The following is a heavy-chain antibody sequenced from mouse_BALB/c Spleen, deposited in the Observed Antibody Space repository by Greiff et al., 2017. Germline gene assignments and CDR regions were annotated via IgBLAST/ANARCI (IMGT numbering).Heavy chain of an antibody. CDR3: ASYYGSSLYYFDY. D-gene: IGHD1-1*01. CDR1: GFNIKDTY. Sequence: EVQLQQSGAELVKPGASVKLSCTASGFNIKDTYMHWVKQRPEQGLEWIGRIDPANGNTKYDPKFQGKATITADTSSNTAYLQLSSLTSEDTAVYYCASYYGSSLYYFDYWGQGTTLTVSS. CDR2: IDPANGNT. J-gene: IGHJ2*01. V-gene: IGHV14-3*02.